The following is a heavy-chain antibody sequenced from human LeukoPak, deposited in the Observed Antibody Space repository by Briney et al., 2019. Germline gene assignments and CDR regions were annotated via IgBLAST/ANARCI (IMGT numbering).Heavy chain of an antibody. D-gene: IGHD3-3*01. Sequence: ASVKVSCKASGYTFTSYYMHWVRQAPGQGLEWMGWINPNSGGTNYAQKFQGRVTMTRDTSISTAYMELSRLRSDDTAVYYCARDGQYYDFWSGYYYYYMDVWGKGTTVTVSS. V-gene: IGHV1-2*02. CDR3: ARDGQYYDFWSGYYYYYMDV. J-gene: IGHJ6*03. CDR2: INPNSGGT. CDR1: GYTFTSYY.